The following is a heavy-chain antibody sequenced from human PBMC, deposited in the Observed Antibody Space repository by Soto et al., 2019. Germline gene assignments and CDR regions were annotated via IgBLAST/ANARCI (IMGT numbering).Heavy chain of an antibody. V-gene: IGHV1-69*01. D-gene: IGHD4-4*01. CDR1: GGTFSSYA. CDR2: IIPIFGTA. CDR3: AGVGPQTTVTPNYYCGMDV. J-gene: IGHJ6*04. Sequence: QVQLVQSGAEVKKPGSSVKVSCKASGGTFSSYAISWVRQAPGQGLEWMGGIIPIFGTANYAQKFQGRVTVAADESTSTAYMELSSLRSEDTAVYYCAGVGPQTTVTPNYYCGMDVWGKGTTVTVSS.